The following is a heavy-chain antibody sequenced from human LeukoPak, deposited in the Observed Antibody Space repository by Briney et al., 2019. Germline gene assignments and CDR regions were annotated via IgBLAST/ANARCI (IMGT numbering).Heavy chain of an antibody. J-gene: IGHJ4*02. Sequence: KSGGSLRLSCAASGFTFISYTMTWVRQAPGKGLEWVSSISSSSSYIYYADSVRGRFTISRDNAKRSLFLQLNSLRAEDTAVYYCVMLFMGSTNWPDYWGQGTLVTVSS. D-gene: IGHD6-13*01. CDR1: GFTFISYT. CDR2: ISSSSSYI. CDR3: VMLFMGSTNWPDY. V-gene: IGHV3-21*01.